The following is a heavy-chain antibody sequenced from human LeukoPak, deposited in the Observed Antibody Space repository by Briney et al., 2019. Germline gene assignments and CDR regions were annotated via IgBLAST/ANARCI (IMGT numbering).Heavy chain of an antibody. V-gene: IGHV4-59*01. CDR1: GGSISSYY. CDR3: ARDSGYSSGWYIDY. Sequence: PSETLSLTCTVSGGSISSYYWSWIRQPPGKGLEWIGYIYYSGSTNYNPSLKSRVTISVDTSKNQFSLNLSSVTAADTAVYYCARDSGYSSGWYIDYWGQGTLVTVSS. CDR2: IYYSGST. D-gene: IGHD6-19*01. J-gene: IGHJ4*02.